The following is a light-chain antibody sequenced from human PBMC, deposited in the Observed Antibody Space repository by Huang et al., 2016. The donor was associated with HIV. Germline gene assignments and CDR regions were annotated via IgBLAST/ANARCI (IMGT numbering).Light chain of an antibody. CDR1: QDISNS. V-gene: IGKV1-9*01. CDR3: QQLHDYPVT. J-gene: IGKJ5*01. Sequence: IQLDQSPSSLSASVGDRVLITCRASQDISNSLAWYQQKPGKAPRSLMFAASTLQSGVSSRFSGSASGTYFTLTINGLQPEDFATYYCQQLHDYPVTFGQGTRLDI. CDR2: AAS.